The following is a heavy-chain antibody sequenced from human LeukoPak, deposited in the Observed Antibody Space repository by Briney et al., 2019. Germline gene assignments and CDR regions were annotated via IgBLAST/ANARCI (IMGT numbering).Heavy chain of an antibody. D-gene: IGHD1-26*01. CDR1: GYSISSGYY. CDR2: IYHRGST. J-gene: IGHJ4*02. CDR3: ARGPVGATLGYFAY. Sequence: SETLSLTRTVSGYSISSGYYWGWIRQPPGKGLEWIGSIYHRGSTYYNPSLKSRVTISVDTSKNQFSLKLSSVTAADTAVYYCARGPVGATLGYFAYWGQGTLVTVSS. V-gene: IGHV4-38-2*02.